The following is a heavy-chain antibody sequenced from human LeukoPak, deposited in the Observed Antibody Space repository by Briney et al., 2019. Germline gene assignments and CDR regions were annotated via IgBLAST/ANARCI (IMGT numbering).Heavy chain of an antibody. CDR3: ASVTMVRGVYGMDV. CDR1: GYSFTSYY. D-gene: IGHD3-10*01. J-gene: IGHJ6*04. Sequence: ASVKVSCKASGYSFTSYYMHWVRQAPGQGLEWMGIINPSGGSTSYAQKFQGRVTMTRDTSTSTVYMKLSSLRSEDTAVYYCASVTMVRGVYGMDVWGKGTTVTVSS. CDR2: INPSGGST. V-gene: IGHV1-46*01.